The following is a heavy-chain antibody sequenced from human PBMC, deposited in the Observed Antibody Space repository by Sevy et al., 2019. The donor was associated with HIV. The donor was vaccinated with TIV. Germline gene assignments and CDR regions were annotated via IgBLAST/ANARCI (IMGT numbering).Heavy chain of an antibody. CDR3: ARSCAGGGSLFFDY. CDR2: IFYSGST. D-gene: IGHD3-10*02. J-gene: IGHJ4*02. V-gene: IGHV4-30-4*01. CDR1: GGSISSDDYY. Sequence: SETLSLTCTVSGGSISSDDYYWSWIRQPPGKGLEWIGYIFYSGSTYYNPSLKSRVTIPGGTSKNQFSLKLSSVTAADTAVYYCARSCAGGGSLFFDYWGQGTLVTVSS.